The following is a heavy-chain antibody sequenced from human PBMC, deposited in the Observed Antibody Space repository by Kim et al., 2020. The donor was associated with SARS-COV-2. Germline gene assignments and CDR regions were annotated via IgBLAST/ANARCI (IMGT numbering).Heavy chain of an antibody. Sequence: GGSLRLSCAASGFTLSRFGMHWVRQAPGKGLDCVAVIWSDGSNEHYSDSDESRFTISRDNSKNTLYLQMNSLRAEDTDRYYCARELDTSSEYEWFDPWGQGTRVTVSS. V-gene: IGHV3-33*01. J-gene: IGHJ5*02. CDR3: ARELDTSSEYEWFDP. CDR1: GFTLSRFG. CDR2: IWSDGSNE. D-gene: IGHD6-19*01.